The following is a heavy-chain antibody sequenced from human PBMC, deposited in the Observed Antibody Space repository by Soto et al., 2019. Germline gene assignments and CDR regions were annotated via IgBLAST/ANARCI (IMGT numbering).Heavy chain of an antibody. J-gene: IGHJ4*02. V-gene: IGHV3-33*01. CDR2: IWYDGSNK. D-gene: IGHD6-19*01. Sequence: GGSLRLSCAASGFTFSSYGMHWVRQAPGKGLEWVAVIWYDGSNKYYADSVKGRFTISRDNSKNTLYLQMNSLRSEDTAVYYCAREVEYTSAFGISSSFDYWGQGTLVTVSS. CDR1: GFTFSSYG. CDR3: AREVEYTSAFGISSSFDY.